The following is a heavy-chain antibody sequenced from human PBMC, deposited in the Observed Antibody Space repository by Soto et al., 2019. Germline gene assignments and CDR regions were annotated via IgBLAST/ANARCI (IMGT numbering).Heavy chain of an antibody. CDR3: AREEGTVVTPRPFQH. CDR1: GGTFSSYA. J-gene: IGHJ1*01. V-gene: IGHV1-69*13. D-gene: IGHD2-15*01. CDR2: IIPIFGTA. Sequence: ASVKVSCKASGGTFSSYAISWVRQAPGQGLEWMGGIIPIFGTANYAQKFQGRVTITADESTSTAYMELSSLRSEDTAVYYCAREEGTVVTPRPFQHWGQGTLVTVSS.